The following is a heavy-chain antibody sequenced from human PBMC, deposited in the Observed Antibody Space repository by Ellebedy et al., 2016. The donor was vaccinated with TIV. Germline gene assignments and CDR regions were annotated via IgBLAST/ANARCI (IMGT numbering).Heavy chain of an antibody. CDR3: ARLPVATMGY. CDR1: GYSFNTYW. V-gene: IGHV5-51*01. CDR2: IFPGDSKT. J-gene: IGHJ4*02. Sequence: GESLKISCKGSGYSFNTYWIGWVRQMPGKGLEWMGIIFPGDSKTRYSPSFQGQVSISVDKSISTAYLQWTSLNASDTAMYFCARLPVATMGYWGQGTLVTVSS. D-gene: IGHD3-10*01.